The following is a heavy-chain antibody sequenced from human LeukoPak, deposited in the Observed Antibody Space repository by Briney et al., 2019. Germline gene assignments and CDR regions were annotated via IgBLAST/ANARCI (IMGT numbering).Heavy chain of an antibody. CDR1: GFTFDDYA. D-gene: IGHD3-3*01. J-gene: IGHJ4*02. CDR2: ISGDGGST. V-gene: IGHV3-43*02. CDR3: AKAGILEWLLPFDY. Sequence: GGSLRLSCAASGFTFDDYAMHWVRQAPGKGLEWVSLISGDGGSTYYADSVKGRFTISRDNSKNPLYLQMNSLRTEDTALYYCAKAGILEWLLPFDYWGQGTLVTVSS.